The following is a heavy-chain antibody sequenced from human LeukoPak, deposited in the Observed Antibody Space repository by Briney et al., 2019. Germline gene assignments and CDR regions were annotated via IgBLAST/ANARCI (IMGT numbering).Heavy chain of an antibody. D-gene: IGHD3-22*01. J-gene: IGHJ4*02. CDR1: GFTFSSYG. CDR2: IWYDGSNK. Sequence: PGGSLRLSCAASGFTFSSYGMHWVRQAPGKGLEWMAVIWYDGSNKYYADSVKGRFTISRDNSKNTLYLQMNSLRAEDTAVYYCARDDDYYDRHFDYWGQGTLVTVSS. CDR3: ARDDDYYDRHFDY. V-gene: IGHV3-33*01.